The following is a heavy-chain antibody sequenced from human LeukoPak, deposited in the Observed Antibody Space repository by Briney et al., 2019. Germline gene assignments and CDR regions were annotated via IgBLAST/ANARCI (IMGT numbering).Heavy chain of an antibody. CDR2: INPSEST. CDR1: GGSISSYY. Sequence: PSETLSLTCTVSGGSISSYYWSWIRQPAGRGLEWIGRINPSESTNYNPSLKSRVTMSVDTSKNQFSLKLSSVTAADTAVYYCARGTVALSAFGIWGQGTMVTVSS. J-gene: IGHJ3*02. V-gene: IGHV4-4*07. D-gene: IGHD3/OR15-3a*01. CDR3: ARGTVALSAFGI.